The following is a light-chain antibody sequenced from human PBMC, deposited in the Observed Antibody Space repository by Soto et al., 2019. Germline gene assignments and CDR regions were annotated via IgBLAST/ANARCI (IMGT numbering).Light chain of an antibody. CDR1: NSDVGSFNF. CDR3: CSDEGRSTYV. Sequence: QSVLTQPASVSGSPGQSITISCTRTNSDVGSFNFVSWYQQHPGKAPKVMIYEVTKRPSGVSDRFSGSKSGDTASLTISGLQAEDEADYYCCSDEGRSTYVFGPGTKVTVL. J-gene: IGLJ1*01. CDR2: EVT. V-gene: IGLV2-23*02.